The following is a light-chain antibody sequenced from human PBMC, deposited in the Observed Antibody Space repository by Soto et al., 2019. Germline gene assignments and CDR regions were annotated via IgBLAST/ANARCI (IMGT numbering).Light chain of an antibody. Sequence: EIVLTQSPGPLSLSPGQRATRPCRASQSVSSSYLAWYQQKPGQAPRLLIYGASSRATGMPDRFSGSGSGTDFTLTISRLEPEDFAVYHCQQYGSSPRITFGQGTRLEIK. V-gene: IGKV3-20*01. CDR2: GAS. J-gene: IGKJ5*01. CDR1: QSVSSSY. CDR3: QQYGSSPRIT.